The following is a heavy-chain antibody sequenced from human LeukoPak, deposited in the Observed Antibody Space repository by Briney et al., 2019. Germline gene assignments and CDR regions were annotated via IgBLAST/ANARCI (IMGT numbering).Heavy chain of an antibody. CDR1: GFAFDSYA. Sequence: GGSLRLSCAASGFAFDSYAMHWVRQTPGRGPEWVSGSSADDDSADYADSVKGRFTISRDISKKTLYLQMHSLRADDTAVYYCAKDSTGVAATDYWGQGTLVTVSS. CDR2: SSADDDSA. V-gene: IGHV3-23*01. D-gene: IGHD6-19*01. CDR3: AKDSTGVAATDY. J-gene: IGHJ4*02.